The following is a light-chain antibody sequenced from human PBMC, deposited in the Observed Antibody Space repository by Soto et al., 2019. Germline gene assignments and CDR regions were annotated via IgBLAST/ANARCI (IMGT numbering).Light chain of an antibody. Sequence: DIQMTQSPSTLSASVGDRVTITCRASQSISSWLAWYQQKPGKAPKLLIYKASSLGSGGPSRFSGSGSGTEFTLTISSLQPDDFATYYCQQYNSLWTFGQGTKVEIK. CDR3: QQYNSLWT. CDR1: QSISSW. CDR2: KAS. V-gene: IGKV1-5*03. J-gene: IGKJ1*01.